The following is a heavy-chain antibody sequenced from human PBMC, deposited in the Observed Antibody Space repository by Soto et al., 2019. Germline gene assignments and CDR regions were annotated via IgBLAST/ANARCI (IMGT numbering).Heavy chain of an antibody. V-gene: IGHV5-51*01. J-gene: IGHJ3*02. CDR1: GYSFSNYW. CDR3: AVGGDWFFFDM. D-gene: IGHD2-21*02. Sequence: GESLKISCKGSGYSFSNYWIGWVRQMPGKGLEWMGIIYPGDSDTRYSPSFQGQVTISADKSISTAYLQWSSLRASDTAMYYRAVGGDWFFFDMWAQGTLVTVSS. CDR2: IYPGDSDT.